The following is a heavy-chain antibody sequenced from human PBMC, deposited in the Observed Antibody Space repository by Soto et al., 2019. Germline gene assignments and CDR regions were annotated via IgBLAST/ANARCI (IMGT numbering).Heavy chain of an antibody. CDR3: ARSNYYYGMDV. CDR1: GYSFTSYW. V-gene: IGHV5-51*01. CDR2: IYPGDSDT. J-gene: IGHJ6*02. Sequence: GETLKISCKGSGYSFTSYWIGWVRQMPGKGLEWMVIIYPGDSDTRYSPSFQGHGTISADKSISTDYLQWRRLKASATAMYYCARSNYYYGMDVWGQGTTVTVSS.